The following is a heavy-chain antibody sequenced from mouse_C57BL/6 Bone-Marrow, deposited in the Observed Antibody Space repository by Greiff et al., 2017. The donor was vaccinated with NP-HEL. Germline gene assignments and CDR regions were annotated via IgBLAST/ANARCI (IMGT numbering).Heavy chain of an antibody. CDR3: ARGWFAY. Sequence: QVQLKQPGAELVRPGSSVKLSCKASGYTFTSYWMDWVKQRPGQGLEWIGNIYPSDSETHYNQKFKDKATLTVDKSSSTAYMQLSSLTSEDSAVYDCARGWFAYWGQGTLVTVSA. V-gene: IGHV1-61*01. CDR2: IYPSDSET. J-gene: IGHJ3*01. CDR1: GYTFTSYW.